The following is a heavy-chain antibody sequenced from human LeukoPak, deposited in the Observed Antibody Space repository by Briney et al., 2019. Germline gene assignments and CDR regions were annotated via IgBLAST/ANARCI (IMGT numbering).Heavy chain of an antibody. V-gene: IGHV1-8*01. CDR3: ARGSIVVVPAAKGGWFDP. J-gene: IGHJ5*02. CDR1: GYTFTSYD. Sequence: ASVKVSCKASGYTFTSYDINWVRQATGQGLEWMGWMNPNSGNTGYAQKFQGRDTMTRNTSISTAYMELSSLRSEDTAVYYCARGSIVVVPAAKGGWFDPWGQGTLVTVSS. CDR2: MNPNSGNT. D-gene: IGHD2-2*01.